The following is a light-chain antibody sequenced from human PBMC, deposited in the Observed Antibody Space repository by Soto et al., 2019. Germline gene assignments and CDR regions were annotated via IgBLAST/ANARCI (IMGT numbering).Light chain of an antibody. CDR1: SSNIGAGYD. CDR2: GNN. CDR3: QSYDSSLSGVE. V-gene: IGLV1-40*01. J-gene: IGLJ2*01. Sequence: QSVLTQPPSVSGAPGQRVTISCTGSSSNIGAGYDVHWYQQLPGTAPKLLIYGNNNRPSGVPDRFSGSQSGTSASLAITGLQAEDEADYYCQSYDSSLSGVEFGGGTKLTVL.